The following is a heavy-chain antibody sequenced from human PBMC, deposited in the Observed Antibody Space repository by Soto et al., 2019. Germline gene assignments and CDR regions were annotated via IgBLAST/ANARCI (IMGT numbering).Heavy chain of an antibody. CDR2: ITYDGTYA. Sequence: QVQLVESGGGVVQSGKSLRLSCVASGFVFRDFGMHWVRQAPGQGLEWVALITYDGTYAHYPSVVQGRFTISRDDDRDTVSLQLDSLRPEDSGMYYCAKARGANNLANYYGLDVWGQGTTVTVSS. J-gene: IGHJ6*02. D-gene: IGHD2-15*01. CDR3: AKARGANNLANYYGLDV. V-gene: IGHV3-30*18. CDR1: GFVFRDFG.